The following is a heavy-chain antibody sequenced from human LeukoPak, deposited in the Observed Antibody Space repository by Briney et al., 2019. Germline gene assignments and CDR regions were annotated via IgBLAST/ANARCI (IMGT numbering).Heavy chain of an antibody. J-gene: IGHJ4*02. V-gene: IGHV4-39*01. CDR1: GGSISTNNYY. D-gene: IGHD6-13*01. CDR2: SSYSGST. CDR3: ARHGGNPAAAGRTFDY. Sequence: SETLSLTCTVSGGSISTNNYYGAWIRQPPGKGLEWIGSSSYSGSTYYNPSLKSRVTISVDTSMNQFSLRLSSVTATDTAVYYCARHGGNPAAAGRTFDYWGQGTLVTVSS.